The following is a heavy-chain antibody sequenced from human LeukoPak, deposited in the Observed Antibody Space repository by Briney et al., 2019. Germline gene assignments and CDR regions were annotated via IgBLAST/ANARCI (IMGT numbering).Heavy chain of an antibody. CDR1: GYTFTSYD. CDR3: ARGVFGTENYYYYYMDV. V-gene: IGHV1-8*03. Sequence: ASVKVSCKASGYTFTSYDINWVRQATGQGLEWMGWMNPNSGNTGYAQKFQGRVTITRNTSISTAYMELSSLRSEDTAVYYCARGVFGTENYYYYYMDVWGKGTTVTVSS. CDR2: MNPNSGNT. J-gene: IGHJ6*03. D-gene: IGHD3-3*01.